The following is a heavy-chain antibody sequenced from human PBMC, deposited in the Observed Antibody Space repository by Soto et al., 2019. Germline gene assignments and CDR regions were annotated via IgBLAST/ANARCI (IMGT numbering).Heavy chain of an antibody. CDR2: INQDGSEK. Sequence: PGGSLRLSCATSGFTFSDYWMTWVRQAPGKGLEWVANINQDGSEKYYVDSVKGRFTISRDNAKNSLYLQMNSLRAEDTAVYYCARYDSSGYYWPYYYYGMDVWGQGTTVTVSS. J-gene: IGHJ6*02. V-gene: IGHV3-7*04. CDR3: ARYDSSGYYWPYYYYGMDV. CDR1: GFTFSDYW. D-gene: IGHD3-22*01.